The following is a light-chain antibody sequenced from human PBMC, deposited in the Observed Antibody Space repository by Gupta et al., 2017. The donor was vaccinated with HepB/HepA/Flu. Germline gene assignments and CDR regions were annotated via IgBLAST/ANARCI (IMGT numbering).Light chain of an antibody. CDR3: QLSYNTPWT. V-gene: IGKV1-39*01. Sequence: DIQMTQSPSSLSASVGDRVIITCRASQSISNYLHWYQQKPGKAPKLLIYAAFSLQSGVPSRFSGSASGTDFTLTISSLQPEDFATYSCQLSYNTPWTFGQGTKVEIK. CDR1: QSISNY. CDR2: AAF. J-gene: IGKJ1*01.